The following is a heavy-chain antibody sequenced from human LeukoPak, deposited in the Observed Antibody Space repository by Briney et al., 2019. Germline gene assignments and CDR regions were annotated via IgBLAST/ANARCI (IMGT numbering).Heavy chain of an antibody. Sequence: GGSLRLSCAASGFTFSNYAMNWVRQASGKGLEWVSAISAGGGSTYYADSVKGRFTISRDNSRNTLYLQMNSLRAEDTALYYCAKPMVLGTFYYYGMDVWGQGTTVTVSS. V-gene: IGHV3-23*01. D-gene: IGHD3-10*01. CDR3: AKPMVLGTFYYYGMDV. CDR2: ISAGGGST. CDR1: GFTFSNYA. J-gene: IGHJ6*02.